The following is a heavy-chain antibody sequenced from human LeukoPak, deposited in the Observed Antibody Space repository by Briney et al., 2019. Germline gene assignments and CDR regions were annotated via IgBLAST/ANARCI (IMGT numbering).Heavy chain of an antibody. J-gene: IGHJ5*02. Sequence: GESLKISCKGSGYSFTSYWIGWVRQMPRKGLAWIGITYPGHSDTSYSPSFHRQATLSAHNSISTAYLQWSRLKASDTAMYYCARLSGYCSSTSCYRLNWFDPWGQGTLVTVSS. CDR1: GYSFTSYW. D-gene: IGHD2-2*01. CDR3: ARLSGYCSSTSCYRLNWFDP. V-gene: IGHV5-51*01. CDR2: TYPGHSDT.